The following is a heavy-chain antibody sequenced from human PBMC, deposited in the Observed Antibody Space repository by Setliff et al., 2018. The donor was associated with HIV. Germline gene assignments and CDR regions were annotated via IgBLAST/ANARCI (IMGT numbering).Heavy chain of an antibody. V-gene: IGHV4-39*07. CDR3: ARGPPFAY. J-gene: IGHJ4*02. CDR1: GGSFIGSSFQ. CDR2: IAYSGTTMYF. Sequence: SETLSLTCNVSGGSFIGSSFQSTWIRQAPGKGLEWIGDIAYSGTTMYFNYNPSLESRLSLSEDTSRHQYSLKLTSVTADDTGIYYCARGPPFAYWGQGLLVTVS.